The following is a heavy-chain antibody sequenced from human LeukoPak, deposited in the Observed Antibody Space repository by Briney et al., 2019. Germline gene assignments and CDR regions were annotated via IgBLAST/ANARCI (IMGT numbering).Heavy chain of an antibody. Sequence: GGSLRLSCAASGFTFSSYWMSWVRQAPGKGLEWLANIKKDGSDRYYVDSVKGRFTISRDNAMNSVYLQMNSLRVEDTAVYYCARDGAAPGLDFDYWGQGTLVTVSS. V-gene: IGHV3-7*01. CDR2: IKKDGSDR. CDR1: GFTFSSYW. D-gene: IGHD6-13*01. J-gene: IGHJ4*02. CDR3: ARDGAAPGLDFDY.